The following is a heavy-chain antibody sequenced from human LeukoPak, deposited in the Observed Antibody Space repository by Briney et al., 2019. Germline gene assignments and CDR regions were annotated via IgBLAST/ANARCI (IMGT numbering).Heavy chain of an antibody. V-gene: IGHV3-21*01. Sequence: GGSLRLSCAASGFTFSSYSMNWVRQAPGKGLEWVSSISSSSSYIYYADSVKGRFTISRDNAKNSLYLQMNSLRAEDTAVYYCARVLTRYYDSSGYQNNSDYWGQGTLVTVSS. CDR3: ARVLTRYYDSSGYQNNSDY. CDR2: ISSSSSYI. J-gene: IGHJ4*02. CDR1: GFTFSSYS. D-gene: IGHD3-22*01.